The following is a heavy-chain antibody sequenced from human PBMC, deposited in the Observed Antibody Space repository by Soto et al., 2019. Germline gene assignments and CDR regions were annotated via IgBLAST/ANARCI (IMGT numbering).Heavy chain of an antibody. D-gene: IGHD4-17*01. V-gene: IGHV4-59*01. CDR1: GGSINNYY. Sequence: LSLTCTVSGGSINNYYWSWIRHPPGKGLEWIAYIHYSGSTKYNPSLQARGTISVDTSKNQLSLKLNSVTAEDTAIYFCARQTPGTYGGYLDSWGQGTLVTVSS. CDR2: IHYSGST. CDR3: ARQTPGTYGGYLDS. J-gene: IGHJ4*02.